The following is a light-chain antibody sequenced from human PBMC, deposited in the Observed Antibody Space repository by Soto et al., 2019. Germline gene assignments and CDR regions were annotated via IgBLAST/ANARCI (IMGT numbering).Light chain of an antibody. CDR2: WAS. V-gene: IGKV4-1*01. CDR1: QSVLYSSNNKNY. Sequence: VMTQSPDSLAVSLGERATINCKSSQSVLYSSNNKNYLAWYQHKAGQPPRLLIYWASTRESGVPDRFSGSGSGTDFTLTISSLQAEDGAVYFCQQYYTTPHTFGRGTKLELK. CDR3: QQYYTTPHT. J-gene: IGKJ2*01.